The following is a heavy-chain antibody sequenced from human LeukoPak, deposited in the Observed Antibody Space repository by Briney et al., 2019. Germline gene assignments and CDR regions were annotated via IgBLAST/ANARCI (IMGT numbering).Heavy chain of an antibody. J-gene: IGHJ4*02. CDR2: IYYSGST. Sequence: PSETLSLTCTVSGGSIGSSSYYWGWIRQPPGKGLEWIGSIYYSGSTYYNPSLKSRVTISVDTSKNQFSLKLSSVTAADTAVYYCARGQRYHDYWGQGTLVTVSS. D-gene: IGHD2-2*01. CDR3: ARGQRYHDY. CDR1: GGSIGSSSYY. V-gene: IGHV4-39*07.